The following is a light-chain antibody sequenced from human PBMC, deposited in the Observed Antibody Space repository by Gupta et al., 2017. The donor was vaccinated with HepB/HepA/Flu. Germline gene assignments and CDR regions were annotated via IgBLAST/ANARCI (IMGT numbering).Light chain of an antibody. Sequence: QSALTQPASVSGSPGQSITISCTGTSSDVGAYKYVSWYQQHPGKAPKLMIYDVSNRPSGVSNRFSGSKSGNTASLTISGLQAEDEGDYYCSSYTSSKTWVFGGGTKLTVL. CDR2: DVS. CDR3: SSYTSSKTWV. CDR1: SSDVGAYKY. V-gene: IGLV2-14*01. J-gene: IGLJ3*02.